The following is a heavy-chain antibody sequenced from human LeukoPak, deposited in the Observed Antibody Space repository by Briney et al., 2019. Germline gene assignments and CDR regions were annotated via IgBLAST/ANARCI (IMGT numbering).Heavy chain of an antibody. CDR3: AKGVKFGASNFDY. J-gene: IGHJ4*01. D-gene: IGHD3-10*01. CDR1: GFTCIRYA. Sequence: SGGSLTLSCAASGFTCIRYAMSWVRQAPGKGLEWVSLISNSDGSTYYADSVKGRFTISRDNSKSTLYLRMSSLRAEDTAVYYCAKGVKFGASNFDYWGQGSLVTVSS. CDR2: ISNSDGST. V-gene: IGHV3-23*01.